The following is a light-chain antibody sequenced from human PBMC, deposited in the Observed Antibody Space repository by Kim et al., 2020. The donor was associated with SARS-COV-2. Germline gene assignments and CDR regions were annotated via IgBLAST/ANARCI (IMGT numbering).Light chain of an antibody. CDR1: QSVSSY. J-gene: IGKJ4*01. CDR2: DAS. V-gene: IGKV3-11*01. CDR3: QQRSRVL. Sequence: EIVLTQSPATLSLSPGERATLSCRASQSVSSYLAWYQQKPGQAPRLLIYDASNRATGIPARFSGSGSGTDFTLTISSLEPEDFAVYYCQQRSRVLFGGGTKVDIK.